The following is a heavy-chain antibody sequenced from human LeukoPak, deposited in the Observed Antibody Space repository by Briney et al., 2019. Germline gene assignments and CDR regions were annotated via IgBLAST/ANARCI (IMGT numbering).Heavy chain of an antibody. CDR2: IYYSGST. J-gene: IGHJ4*02. Sequence: PSETLSLTCTVSGGSISSYYWSWIRRPPGKGLEWIGYIYYSGSTNYNPSLKSRVTISVDTSKNQFSLKLSSVTAADTAVYYCARLSGYSSGHYYSDYWGQGTLVTVSS. CDR3: ARLSGYSSGHYYSDY. CDR1: GGSISSYY. D-gene: IGHD3-22*01. V-gene: IGHV4-59*01.